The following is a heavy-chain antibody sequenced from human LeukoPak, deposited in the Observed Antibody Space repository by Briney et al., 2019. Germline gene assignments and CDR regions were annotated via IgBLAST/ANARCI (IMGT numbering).Heavy chain of an antibody. CDR3: AKRFSSGWRYAFDI. CDR2: ISDSGGST. CDR1: GFTFSSYA. D-gene: IGHD6-19*01. J-gene: IGHJ3*02. V-gene: IGHV3-23*01. Sequence: GSLRLSCAVSGFTFSSYAMSWVRQDPGQGLEWISAISDSGGSTYYADSVKGRFTISRDNSKNTLFLQMNSLRAEDTAIYYCAKRFSSGWRYAFDIWGQGTMVTVSS.